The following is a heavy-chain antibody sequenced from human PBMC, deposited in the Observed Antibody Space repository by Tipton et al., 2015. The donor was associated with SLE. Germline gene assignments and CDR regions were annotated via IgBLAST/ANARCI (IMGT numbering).Heavy chain of an antibody. D-gene: IGHD3-3*01. CDR1: GGSISSSSYY. J-gene: IGHJ4*02. V-gene: IGHV4-39*01. CDR3: ARRPGLRFLEWFDY. CDR2: IYYSGST. Sequence: GSLRLSCTVSGGSISSSSYYWGWIRQPPGKGLEWIGSIYYSGSTYYNPSLKSRVTISVDTSKNQFSLKLSSVTAADTAVYYCARRPGLRFLEWFDYWGQGTLVTVSS.